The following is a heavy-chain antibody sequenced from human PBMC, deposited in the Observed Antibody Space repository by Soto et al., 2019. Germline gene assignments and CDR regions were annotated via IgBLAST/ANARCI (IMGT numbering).Heavy chain of an antibody. V-gene: IGHV5-51*01. J-gene: IGHJ4*02. Sequence: GESLKISCKGSGYSFTNYWIGWVGKIPGKGLEWMGIIYPCDSDTRYSPSFQGQVTISADKSISTAYLQWSSLKASDTAMYYCATLRRVPYYFDYWGQGTLVTVSS. CDR2: IYPCDSDT. CDR3: ATLRRVPYYFDY. CDR1: GYSFTNYW. D-gene: IGHD1-1*01.